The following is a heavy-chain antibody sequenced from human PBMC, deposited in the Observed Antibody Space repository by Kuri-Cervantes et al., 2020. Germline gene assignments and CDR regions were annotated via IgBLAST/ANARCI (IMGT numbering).Heavy chain of an antibody. CDR3: ARGARRGSGRRTFDY. J-gene: IGHJ4*02. D-gene: IGHD3-10*01. Sequence: GSLRLSCAVYGGSFSGYYWSWIRQPPGKGLEWIGEINHSGSTNYNPSLKSRVTISVDTSKNQFSLKLSSVTAADTAVYYCARGARRGSGRRTFDYWGQGTLVTVSS. CDR1: GGSFSGYY. CDR2: INHSGST. V-gene: IGHV4-34*01.